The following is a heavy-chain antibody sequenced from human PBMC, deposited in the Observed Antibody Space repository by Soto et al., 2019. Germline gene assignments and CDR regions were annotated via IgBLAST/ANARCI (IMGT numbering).Heavy chain of an antibody. Sequence: SETLSLTCTVSGVSISTYLWSWIRQPPGKGLEWIGYIHNSGSTNYNPSLKSRVTMSADTSKNQFSLKLSSVTAADTAVYYCARVMIAPAASYYYYGMDVWGQGTTVTVSS. CDR1: GVSISTYL. D-gene: IGHD2-2*01. V-gene: IGHV4-59*01. CDR3: ARVMIAPAASYYYYGMDV. CDR2: IHNSGST. J-gene: IGHJ6*02.